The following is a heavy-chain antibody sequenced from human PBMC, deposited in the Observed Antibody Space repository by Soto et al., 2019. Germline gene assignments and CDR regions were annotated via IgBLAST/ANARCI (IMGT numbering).Heavy chain of an antibody. J-gene: IGHJ4*02. V-gene: IGHV1-46*03. Sequence: SSVKVSCKASGYTFTSYYMHWVRQAPGQGLEWMGIINPSGGSASYAQKFQGRVTMTRDTSTSTVYMELSSLRSEDTAVYYCARDKGGDDFWSGYQDFXYWGQGTLVXVSS. CDR1: GYTFTSYY. D-gene: IGHD3-3*01. CDR2: INPSGGSA. CDR3: ARDKGGDDFWSGYQDFXY.